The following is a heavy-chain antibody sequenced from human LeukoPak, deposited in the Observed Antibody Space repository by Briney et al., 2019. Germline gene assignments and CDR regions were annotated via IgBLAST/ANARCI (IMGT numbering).Heavy chain of an antibody. V-gene: IGHV4-59*01. J-gene: IGHJ4*02. CDR3: ARARGTFDY. D-gene: IGHD3-16*01. CDR2: IYYSGST. CDR1: GGSISSYY. Sequence: SGTLSLTCTVSGGSISSYYWSWIRQPPGKGLEWIGYIYYSGSTNYNPSLKSRVTISVDTSKNQFSLKLSSVTAADTAVYYCARARGTFDYWGQGTLVTVSS.